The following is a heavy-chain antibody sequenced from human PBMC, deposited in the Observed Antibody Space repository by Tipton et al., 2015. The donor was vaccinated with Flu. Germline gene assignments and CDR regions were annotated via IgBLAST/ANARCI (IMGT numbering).Heavy chain of an antibody. Sequence: RSLRLSCAASGFSFDDYAMHWVRQAPGKGLEWVSGISWNSGTIVYADSVKGRFIISRDNAKHSLYLQMNSLRPEDTAVYYCARLGYCGGDCYVFDYWGQGTLVTVSS. CDR2: ISWNSGTI. V-gene: IGHV3-9*01. CDR3: ARLGYCGGDCYVFDY. D-gene: IGHD2-21*02. CDR1: GFSFDDYA. J-gene: IGHJ4*02.